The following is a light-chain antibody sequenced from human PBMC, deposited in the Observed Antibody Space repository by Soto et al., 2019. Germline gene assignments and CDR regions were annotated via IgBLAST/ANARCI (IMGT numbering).Light chain of an antibody. CDR2: EVS. CDR1: TSDIGDHNY. V-gene: IGLV2-14*01. Sequence: QSVLTQPASVSGSPGQSITISCTGTTSDIGDHNYVSWYQQHPGKAPQLMIYEVSNRPSGVSDRFYASKSGNTASLTISGLQGEDEADYYCSSHSRSSSLYVFGTGTKLTVL. CDR3: SSHSRSSSLYV. J-gene: IGLJ1*01.